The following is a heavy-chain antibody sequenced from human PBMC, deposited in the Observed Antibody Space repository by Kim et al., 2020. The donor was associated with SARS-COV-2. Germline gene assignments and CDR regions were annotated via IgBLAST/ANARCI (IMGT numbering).Heavy chain of an antibody. CDR3: ARLPDINGWPFDY. D-gene: IGHD6-19*01. CDR1: GASIGTVY. J-gene: IGHJ4*02. CDR2: IFYTGKT. Sequence: SETLSLTCTISGASIGTVYWTWIRQPPGGGLEWIGYIFYTGKTSYNPSLKSRVSLSLDTSRNQFSLKLNSVTAADSAVYFCARLPDINGWPFDYWAQGT. V-gene: IGHV4-59*08.